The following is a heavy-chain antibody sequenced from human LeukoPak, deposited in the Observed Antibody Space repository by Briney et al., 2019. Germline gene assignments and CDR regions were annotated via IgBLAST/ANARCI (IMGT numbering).Heavy chain of an antibody. CDR1: VFTFSRYS. V-gene: IGHV3-21*01. CDR3: ARVDYYGSGSLDY. Sequence: GGSLRLSRAASVFTFSRYSMNRVPPAPGKGRGWVSSISSSSSYIYYADSVKGRFTISRDNAKNSLYLQMNSLRAEDTAVYYCARVDYYGSGSLDYWGQGTLVTVSS. D-gene: IGHD3-10*01. J-gene: IGHJ4*02. CDR2: ISSSSSYI.